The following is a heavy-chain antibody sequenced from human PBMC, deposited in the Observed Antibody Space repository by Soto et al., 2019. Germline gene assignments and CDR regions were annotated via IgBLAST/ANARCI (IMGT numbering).Heavy chain of an antibody. V-gene: IGHV3-21*01. J-gene: IGHJ6*02. D-gene: IGHD2-21*01. CDR1: GFTFSDYN. CDR3: ARNRRIAVEMDV. CDR2: IASRSNYI. Sequence: GGSLRLSCAASGFTFSDYNMNWLRQTPGKGLEWVSSIASRSNYIYYADSPKGRFTVSRDNARNSLYLQVDNLRAEDTAVYYCARNRRIAVEMDVWGQGTTVTVSS.